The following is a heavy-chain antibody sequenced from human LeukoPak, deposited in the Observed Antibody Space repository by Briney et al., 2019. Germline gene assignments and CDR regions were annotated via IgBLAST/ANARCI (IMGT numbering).Heavy chain of an antibody. D-gene: IGHD5-18*01. J-gene: IGHJ3*02. Sequence: PGGSLRLSCAASGFTFSSYAMSWVRQAPGKGLEWVSAISGSGGSTYYADSVKGRFTISRDNSKNTLYLQMNSLRAEDTAVYYCAKDRNTARSPYDAFDIWGQGTMVTVSS. CDR3: AKDRNTARSPYDAFDI. V-gene: IGHV3-23*01. CDR1: GFTFSSYA. CDR2: ISGSGGST.